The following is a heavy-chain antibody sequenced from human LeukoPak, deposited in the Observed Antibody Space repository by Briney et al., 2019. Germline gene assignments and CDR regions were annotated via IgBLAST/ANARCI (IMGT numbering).Heavy chain of an antibody. D-gene: IGHD3-10*01. V-gene: IGHV4-30-2*01. J-gene: IGHJ4*02. CDR3: ARGGELFFAYIDY. Sequence: SQTLSLTCAVSGGSISSGGYSWSWIRQPPGKGLEWIGYIYHSGSTYYNPSLKSRVTISVDRSENQFSLKLSSVTAADTAVYYCARGGELFFAYIDYWGQGTLVTVSS. CDR2: IYHSGST. CDR1: GGSISSGGYS.